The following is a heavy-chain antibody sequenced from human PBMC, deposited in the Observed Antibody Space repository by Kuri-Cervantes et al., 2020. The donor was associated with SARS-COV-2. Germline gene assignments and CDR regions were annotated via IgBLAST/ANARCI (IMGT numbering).Heavy chain of an antibody. CDR3: ASEWCSGGSCFPN. CDR2: INHSGST. Sequence: GSLRLSCAVYGGSFSGYYWSWIRQPPGKGLEWIGEINHSGSTNYNPSLKSRVTISVDTSKNQFSLKLSSVTAADTAVYYCASEWCSGGSCFPNWGQGTLVTVSS. CDR1: GGSFSGYY. J-gene: IGHJ4*02. V-gene: IGHV4-34*01. D-gene: IGHD2-15*01.